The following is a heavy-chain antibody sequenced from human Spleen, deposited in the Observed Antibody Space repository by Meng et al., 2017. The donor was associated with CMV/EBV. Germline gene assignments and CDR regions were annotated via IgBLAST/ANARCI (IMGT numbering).Heavy chain of an antibody. CDR1: GGSISSTSYY. D-gene: IGHD3-3*01. CDR2: IYYNEDT. Sequence: ESLKISCTVSGGSISSTSYYWGWIRQPPGKGLEWIGSIYYNEDTFYNPSLKSRVTISLDMSENQFSLKLSSVTAADTAVYYCARDLGGDFWSGYASGMDVWGQGTTVTVSS. CDR3: ARDLGGDFWSGYASGMDV. V-gene: IGHV4-39*07. J-gene: IGHJ6*02.